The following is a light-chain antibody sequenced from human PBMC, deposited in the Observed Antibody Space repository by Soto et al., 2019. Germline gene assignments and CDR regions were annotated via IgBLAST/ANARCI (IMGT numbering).Light chain of an antibody. CDR3: QQYTSYSRA. J-gene: IGKJ1*01. CDR1: QTISSW. Sequence: DIQMTQSPSTLSGSVGDRVTITCRASQTISSWLAWYQQKPGKVPKLLIYDASNLGSGVPSRFSGSGSGTDFTLTISGLQPDDFTTYDCQQYTSYSRAFGQGTKVDIK. CDR2: DAS. V-gene: IGKV1-5*01.